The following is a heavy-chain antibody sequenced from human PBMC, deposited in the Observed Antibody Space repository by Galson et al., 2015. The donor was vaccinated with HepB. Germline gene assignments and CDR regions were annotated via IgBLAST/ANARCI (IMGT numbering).Heavy chain of an antibody. Sequence: GKGLEWVAIIKQDGSEKYYVDSVKGRFTISRNNAKNSVYLQMNSLRAEDTAVYFCARRRGRIFGVFADYGMDVWGPGATVSVSS. V-gene: IGHV3-7*01. J-gene: IGHJ6*02. CDR3: ARRRGRIFGVFADYGMDV. D-gene: IGHD3-3*01. CDR2: IKQDGSEK.